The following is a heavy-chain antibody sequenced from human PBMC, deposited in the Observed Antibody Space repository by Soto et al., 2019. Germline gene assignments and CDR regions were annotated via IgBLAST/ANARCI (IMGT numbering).Heavy chain of an antibody. D-gene: IGHD3-10*01. CDR3: ARDRGITMVRAQLGY. J-gene: IGHJ4*02. CDR2: INPSGGST. V-gene: IGHV1-46*01. CDR1: GYTFTSYY. Sequence: GASVKVSCKASGYTFTSYYMHWVRQAPGQGLEWMGIINPSGGSTSYAQKFQGRVTMTRDTSTSTVYMELSSLRSEDTAVYYCARDRGITMVRAQLGYWGQGTLVTVSS.